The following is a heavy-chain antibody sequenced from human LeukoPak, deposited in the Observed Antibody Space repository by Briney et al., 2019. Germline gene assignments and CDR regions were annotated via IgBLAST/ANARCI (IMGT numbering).Heavy chain of an antibody. CDR3: ARVTGDYYYGMDV. J-gene: IGHJ6*02. D-gene: IGHD3-10*01. V-gene: IGHV3-48*03. CDR2: ISNSGSII. CDR1: GFTFSSYE. Sequence: GGSLRLSCAASGFTFSSYEMNWVRQAPGKGLEWVSYISNSGSIIYYADSVKGRFTISRDNAKNPLSLQMNSLRAEDTALYYCARVTGDYYYGMDVWGQGTTVTVSS.